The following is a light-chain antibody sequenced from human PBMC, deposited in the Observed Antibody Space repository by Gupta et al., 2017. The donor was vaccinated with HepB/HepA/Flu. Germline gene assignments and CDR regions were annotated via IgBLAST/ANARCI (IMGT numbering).Light chain of an antibody. V-gene: IGKV3-11*01. CDR1: QSVSSY. CDR3: QQRSSWPLT. J-gene: IGKJ4*01. Sequence: EIVLTQATATLSLSPGERATLSCRVSQSVSSYLAWYQQKPGQAPRLLIYDASNRATGIPARFTGSGSGTDFTLTISSLEPEDFAVYYCQQRSSWPLTFGGGTKVEIK. CDR2: DAS.